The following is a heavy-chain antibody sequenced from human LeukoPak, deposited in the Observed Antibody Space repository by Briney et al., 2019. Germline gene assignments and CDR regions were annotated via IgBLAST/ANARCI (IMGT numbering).Heavy chain of an antibody. V-gene: IGHV4-39*01. CDR3: ARHDYGDYGTFDI. J-gene: IGHJ3*02. CDR1: GVSISSSGYY. D-gene: IGHD4-17*01. CDR2: IYYSGGT. Sequence: SETLSLTCTVSGVSISSSGYYWGWIRQSPGKGLEWIGSIYYSGGTYSNPSLKSRVTISVDTSKNQFSLKLISVTAADTAVYYCARHDYGDYGTFDIWGQGTMVTVSS.